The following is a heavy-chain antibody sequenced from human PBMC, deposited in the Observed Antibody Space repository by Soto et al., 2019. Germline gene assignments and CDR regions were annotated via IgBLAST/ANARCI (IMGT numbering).Heavy chain of an antibody. J-gene: IGHJ6*02. CDR3: ARQKIWLVVITTHYYYGIDV. V-gene: IGHV1-2*04. CDR1: GYTFTGYY. Sequence: QVQLVQSGAEVKKPGASVKVSCKASGYTFTGYYMHWVRQAPGQGLEWMGWINPNSGGTNYAQKFQGWVTMTRDTSISTAYMELSRLRADDTAVYYCARQKIWLVVITTHYYYGIDVWGQGTTVTVSS. CDR2: INPNSGGT. D-gene: IGHD3-22*01.